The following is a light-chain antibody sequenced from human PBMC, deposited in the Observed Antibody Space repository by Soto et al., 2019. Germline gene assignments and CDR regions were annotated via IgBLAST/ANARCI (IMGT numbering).Light chain of an antibody. CDR1: SGSVSSNHY. V-gene: IGLV8-61*01. Sequence: QAVLTQHASFSVSPGGSVTLTCALSSGSVSSNHYTSWYQQTPGQSPRTIIYSTNTRSSGVPNRFSGSILGNKSARTIAGAQADDDSDYYCVMYLGGGIWIFGGGTQLTVL. CDR2: STN. J-gene: IGLJ2*01. CDR3: VMYLGGGIWI.